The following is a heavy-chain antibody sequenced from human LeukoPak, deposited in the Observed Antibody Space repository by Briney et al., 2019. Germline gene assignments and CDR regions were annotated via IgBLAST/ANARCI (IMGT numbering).Heavy chain of an antibody. CDR3: ARDRGSGPTIIDY. CDR1: GGSISSYY. CDR2: IYYSGST. V-gene: IGHV4-59*12. Sequence: SETLSLTCSVSGGSISSYYWSWIRQPPGKGLEWIGYIYYSGSTNYNPSLKSRVTISVDTSKNQFSLKLSSVTAADTAVYYCARDRGSGPTIIDYWGQGTLVTVSS. J-gene: IGHJ4*02. D-gene: IGHD2-15*01.